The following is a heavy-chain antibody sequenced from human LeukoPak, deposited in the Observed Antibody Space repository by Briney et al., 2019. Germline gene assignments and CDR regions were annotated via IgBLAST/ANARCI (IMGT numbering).Heavy chain of an antibody. J-gene: IGHJ4*02. CDR2: IRYDGSDE. D-gene: IGHD6-19*01. V-gene: IGHV3-30*02. CDR1: GFTFSDYG. CDR3: AKGGQWLAPGLDY. Sequence: GGSLRLSCAASGFTFSDYGMHWARQAPGKGREWVAFIRYDGSDEYYADSVKVRFTISRDNSKNTLYLQMNRLRAEDTAVYYCAKGGQWLAPGLDYWGQGTLVTVSS.